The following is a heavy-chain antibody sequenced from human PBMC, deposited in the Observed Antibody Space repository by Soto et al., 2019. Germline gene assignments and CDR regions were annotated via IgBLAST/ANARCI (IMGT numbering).Heavy chain of an antibody. Sequence: QVQLVQSGAEVKKPGSSVKVSCKASGGTFSSYTISWVRQAPGQGLEWMGRIIPILGIANYAQKFQGRVTXTSXKTTSTAYMELSSLRSEDTAVYYCARLVDTADFDYWGQGTLVTVSS. CDR1: GGTFSSYT. D-gene: IGHD5-18*01. V-gene: IGHV1-69*02. CDR2: IIPILGIA. CDR3: ARLVDTADFDY. J-gene: IGHJ4*02.